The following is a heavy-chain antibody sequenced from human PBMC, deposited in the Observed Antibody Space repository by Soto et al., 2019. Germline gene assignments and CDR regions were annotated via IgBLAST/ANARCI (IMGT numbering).Heavy chain of an antibody. Sequence: EVQLVESGGGLVQPGGSLRLSCAASGFTFSSYSMNWVRQAPGKGLEWVSCISSSSSTIYYADSVKGRFTISRDNAKNSLYLQMNSLRDEDTAVYYCARDTAKLDYYYGMDVWGQGTTVTVSS. CDR1: GFTFSSYS. J-gene: IGHJ6*02. D-gene: IGHD1-26*01. V-gene: IGHV3-48*02. CDR2: ISSSSSTI. CDR3: ARDTAKLDYYYGMDV.